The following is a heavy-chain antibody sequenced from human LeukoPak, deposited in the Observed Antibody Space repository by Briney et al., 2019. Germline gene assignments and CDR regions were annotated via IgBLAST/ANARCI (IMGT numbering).Heavy chain of an antibody. V-gene: IGHV4-31*03. CDR1: GGSNSSGGYY. D-gene: IGHD4-11*01. CDR2: IYCSGST. J-gene: IGHJ4*02. CDR3: ARAVMTTVTAGFDY. Sequence: SETLSLTCTVSGGSNSSGGYYWSWIRQHPGKGLEWIGYIYCSGSTYYNPSLKSRVTISVDTSKNQFSLKLSSVTAADTAVYYCARAVMTTVTAGFDYWGQGTLVTVSS.